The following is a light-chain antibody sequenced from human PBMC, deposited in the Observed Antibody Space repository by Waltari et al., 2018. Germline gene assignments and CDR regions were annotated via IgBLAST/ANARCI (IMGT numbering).Light chain of an antibody. J-gene: IGLJ3*02. V-gene: IGLV3-21*04. Sequence: SYVLTQPPSVSVAPGKTARITCGGNNIGDDSVHWYQQKPGQAPVLVIYYNSDRPSGIPERFSGSNSGNTATLTISRVGPGDEADYYCQVWDSNSDHWVFGGGTKLTVL. CDR2: YNS. CDR3: QVWDSNSDHWV. CDR1: NIGDDS.